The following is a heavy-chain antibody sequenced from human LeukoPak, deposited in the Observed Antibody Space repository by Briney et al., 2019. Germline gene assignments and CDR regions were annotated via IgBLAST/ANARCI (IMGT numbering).Heavy chain of an antibody. V-gene: IGHV4-30-4*08. CDR2: IYYSGNT. Sequence: SETLSLTCTVSGGSIGSGDYYWSWIRQPPGKGLEWIGYIYYSGNTYYNPSLKSRVTISVDTSKNQFSLKLSSETAADTAVYYCARAEVRAAGYLKWFDPWGQGTLVTVSS. J-gene: IGHJ5*02. D-gene: IGHD6-13*01. CDR3: ARAEVRAAGYLKWFDP. CDR1: GGSIGSGDYY.